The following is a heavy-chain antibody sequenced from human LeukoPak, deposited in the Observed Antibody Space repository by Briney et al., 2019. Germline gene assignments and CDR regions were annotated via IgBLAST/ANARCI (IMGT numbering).Heavy chain of an antibody. Sequence: GGSLRLSCAASGFTFSSYSMNWVRQAPGKGREWVSSISSSSSYIYYADSVKGRFTISRDNAKNSLYLQMNSLRAEDTAVYYCARDFAGDDYGDYIGWFDPWGQGTLVTVSS. CDR3: ARDFAGDDYGDYIGWFDP. CDR1: GFTFSSYS. V-gene: IGHV3-21*01. CDR2: ISSSSSYI. J-gene: IGHJ5*02. D-gene: IGHD4-17*01.